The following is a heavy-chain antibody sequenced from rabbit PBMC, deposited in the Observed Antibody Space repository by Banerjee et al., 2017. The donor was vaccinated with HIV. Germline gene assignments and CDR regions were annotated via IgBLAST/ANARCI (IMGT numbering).Heavy chain of an antibody. D-gene: IGHD4-2*01. V-gene: IGHV1S45*01. Sequence: QEQLEESGGDLVKPEGSLTLTCTASGFSFSSSYWICWVRQAPGKGLEWIGCIYSGVSGNAYYASWAKGRFTISKTSSTTVTLQMTSLTAADTATYFCGRGLTLADLWGPGTLVTVS. CDR2: IYSGVSGNA. CDR1: GFSFSSSYW. CDR3: GRGLTLADL. J-gene: IGHJ6*01.